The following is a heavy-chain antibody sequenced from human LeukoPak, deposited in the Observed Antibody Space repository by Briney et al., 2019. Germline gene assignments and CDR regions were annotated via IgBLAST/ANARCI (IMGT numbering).Heavy chain of an antibody. J-gene: IGHJ4*02. V-gene: IGHV3-21*04. CDR3: AKDMGAGDDYVWGSYFDY. Sequence: NPGGSLRLSCVGSGFTFSNYSFNWVRQAPGKGLEWVSSISKGSGYIYQTDSVKGRFTISRDNAKNSLYPQMNSLRAEDTALYYCAKDMGAGDDYVWGSYFDYWGQGTLVTVSS. D-gene: IGHD3-16*01. CDR2: ISKGSGYI. CDR1: GFTFSNYS.